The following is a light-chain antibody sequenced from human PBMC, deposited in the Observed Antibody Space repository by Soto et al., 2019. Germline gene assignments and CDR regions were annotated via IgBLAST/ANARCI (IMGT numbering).Light chain of an antibody. V-gene: IGKV3-20*01. CDR2: DAS. Sequence: EIVLTQSQGTLSLSPGEIATLSCRASQTVGRDYLGWYQQKPGQAPRLLIYDASNRATGIPDRFRGSGSGTDFTFTISRLEPEDFALYFCHLYAFSPLTFGGGTKVEIK. CDR1: QTVGRDY. CDR3: HLYAFSPLT. J-gene: IGKJ4*01.